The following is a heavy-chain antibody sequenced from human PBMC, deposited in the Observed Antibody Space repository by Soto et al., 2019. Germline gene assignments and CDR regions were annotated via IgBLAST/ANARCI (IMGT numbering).Heavy chain of an antibody. CDR2: IYSGGYT. J-gene: IGHJ4*02. V-gene: IGHV3-53*01. CDR1: GFTVSNNY. CDR3: APHAGGGGY. D-gene: IGHD3-10*01. Sequence: EVQLVESGGGLIQPGGSLRLSCAVSGFTVSNNYMSWVRQAPGKGLEGVSVIYSGGYTAYGDSVKGRFTISRDNSKNKLFLKKKSRGPDAVAFYYGAPHAGGGGYWGQGTLVTVSS.